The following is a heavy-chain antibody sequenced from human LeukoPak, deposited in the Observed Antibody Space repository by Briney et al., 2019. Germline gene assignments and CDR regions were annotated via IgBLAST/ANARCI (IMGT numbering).Heavy chain of an antibody. CDR1: GFTFSSYA. Sequence: GGSLRLSCAASGFTFSSYAMSWVRQAPGKGLEWVSAISGSGGSTYYADSVKGRFTISRDNSKNTLYLQMNSLRAEDTAVYYCAKGVYSYGNIQSAVGYWGQGTLVTVSS. D-gene: IGHD5-18*01. CDR3: AKGVYSYGNIQSAVGY. CDR2: ISGSGGST. J-gene: IGHJ4*02. V-gene: IGHV3-23*01.